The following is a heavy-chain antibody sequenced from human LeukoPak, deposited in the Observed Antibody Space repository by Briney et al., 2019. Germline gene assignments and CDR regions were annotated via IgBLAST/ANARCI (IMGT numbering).Heavy chain of an antibody. Sequence: PSETLSLTCTVSGVPISSSSYYWGWIRQPPGRGLEWIGSLYYSGSTYYNPSLNGRVTISVDTSKNQFSLRLSSVTAADRAVYYCARHVGHTALDYWGQGSQVTVSS. V-gene: IGHV4-39*01. CDR2: LYYSGST. D-gene: IGHD5-18*01. J-gene: IGHJ4*02. CDR1: GVPISSSSYY. CDR3: ARHVGHTALDY.